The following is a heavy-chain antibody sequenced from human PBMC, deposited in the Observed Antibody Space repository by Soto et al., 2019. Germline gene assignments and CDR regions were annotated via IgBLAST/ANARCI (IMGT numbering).Heavy chain of an antibody. CDR1: GITFNKSA. CDR2: IVLGSGNT. J-gene: IGHJ4*02. CDR3: AARISGGSFSY. Sequence: QMQLVQSGPEVKKPGTSVKVSCKASGITFNKSAMQWVRQARGQRPEWIGWIVLGSGNTNYAQRFQERVTIIRDMSTRTAYMVLSSLRSEDTAVYYCAARISGGSFSYWGQGTLVNVSS. D-gene: IGHD1-26*01. V-gene: IGHV1-58*02.